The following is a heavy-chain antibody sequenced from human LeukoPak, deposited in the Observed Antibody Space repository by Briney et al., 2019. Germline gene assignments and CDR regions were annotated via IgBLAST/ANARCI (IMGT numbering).Heavy chain of an antibody. CDR2: IDPGDSYP. CDR1: GYISTNYW. D-gene: IGHD3-22*01. CDR3: ARHRISDYWDY. J-gene: IGHJ4*02. V-gene: IGHV5-10-1*01. Sequence: GESLRISCKGSGYISTNYWISWVRQMPGKGLEWMGRIDPGDSYPNYSPSFQGHVTISADKSISTAYLQWSSLKASDTAMYYCARHRISDYWDYWGQGTLVTVSS.